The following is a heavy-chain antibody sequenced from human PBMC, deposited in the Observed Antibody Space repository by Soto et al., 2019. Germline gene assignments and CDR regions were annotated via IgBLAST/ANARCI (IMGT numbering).Heavy chain of an antibody. CDR2: IYYSGRT. CDR1: GGSISSGDYY. J-gene: IGHJ3*02. D-gene: IGHD6-13*01. CDR3: PRSRWGYAFDT. V-gene: IGHV4-30-4*01. Sequence: QVQLQESGPGLVKPSQTLSLTCTVSGGSISSGDYYWSWIRQPPGKGLEYIGYIYYSGRTFYNPSLKVRFSISLDTPKNQFPLKLSSVTAADRAVYYGPRSRWGYAFDTGGRGTMVPVSS.